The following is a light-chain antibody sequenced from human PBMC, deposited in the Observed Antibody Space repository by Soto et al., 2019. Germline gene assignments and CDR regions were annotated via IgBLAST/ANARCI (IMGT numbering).Light chain of an antibody. Sequence: QSALTQPASVSGSPGQSITISCTGTSSDVGGFNYVSWYQQYPGNAPQLIIYDVTDRPSGVSHRFSGSKSGNTASLTISGLQAGDEADYYCSSYTTINTRLFGGGTKLPS. V-gene: IGLV2-14*03. CDR2: DVT. CDR3: SSYTTINTRL. CDR1: SSDVGGFNY. J-gene: IGLJ3*02.